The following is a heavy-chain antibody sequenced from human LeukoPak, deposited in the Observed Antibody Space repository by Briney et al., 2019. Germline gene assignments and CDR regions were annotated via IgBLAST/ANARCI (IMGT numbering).Heavy chain of an antibody. CDR3: ARDDSIGGYTIDY. CDR1: GFTFSDYG. Sequence: QPGRSLRLSCAVSGFTFSDYGMQWVRQAPGKGLEWVAVIWHDGSNKYHGCSVKGRFTNSRDSYKNTLYLQMNSLRVEDTAVYYCARDDSIGGYTIDYWGQGTLVSVSS. V-gene: IGHV3-33*01. CDR2: IWHDGSNK. D-gene: IGHD5-24*01. J-gene: IGHJ4*02.